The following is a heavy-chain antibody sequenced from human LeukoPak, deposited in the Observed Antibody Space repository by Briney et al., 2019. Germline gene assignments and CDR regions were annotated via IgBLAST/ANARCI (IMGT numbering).Heavy chain of an antibody. CDR3: ARDRELWFGELLPYYYYYGMDV. D-gene: IGHD3-10*01. V-gene: IGHV1-46*01. J-gene: IGHJ6*02. CDR1: GYTFTIYY. CDR2: INLSGGST. Sequence: ASVKVSCKASGYTFTIYYMHWVREPPGQGLEWRGIINLSGGSTSYAQKFQGRVTMTRDTSTSTVYMELSSLRSEDTAVYYCARDRELWFGELLPYYYYYGMDVWGQGTTVTVSS.